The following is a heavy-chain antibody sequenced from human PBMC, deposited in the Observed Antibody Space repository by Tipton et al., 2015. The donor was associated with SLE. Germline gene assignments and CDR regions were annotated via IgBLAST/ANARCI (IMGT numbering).Heavy chain of an antibody. CDR2: ISGSGGST. D-gene: IGHD6-13*01. J-gene: IGHJ3*02. CDR3: AKERAGWAGGPFDI. Sequence: SLRLSCAASGLTFNSYAMSWVRQSPGKGLEWVSAISGSGGSTYYADSVKGRFTISRDNSKNTLFLQMNSLRAEDTAVYYCAKERAGWAGGPFDIWGQGTMVTVSS. V-gene: IGHV3-23*01. CDR1: GLTFNSYA.